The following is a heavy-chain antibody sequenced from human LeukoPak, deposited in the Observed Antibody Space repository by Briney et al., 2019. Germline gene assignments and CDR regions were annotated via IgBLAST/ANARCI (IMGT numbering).Heavy chain of an antibody. V-gene: IGHV1-8*01. D-gene: IGHD3-10*01. CDR2: MNPNSGNT. CDR3: ARGNVLGSGSYYVWAWNTYYYYYMDV. CDR1: GYTFTSYD. Sequence: ASVKVSCKASGYTFTSYDINWVRQATGQGLEWMGWMNPNSGNTGYAQKFQGRVTMTRNTSISTAYMELSSLRSEDTAVYYCARGNVLGSGSYYVWAWNTYYYYYMDVWGKGTTVTVSS. J-gene: IGHJ6*03.